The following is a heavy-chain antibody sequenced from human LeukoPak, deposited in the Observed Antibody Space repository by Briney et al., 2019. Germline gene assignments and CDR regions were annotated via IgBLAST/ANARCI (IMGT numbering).Heavy chain of an antibody. Sequence: RTGGSLRLSCAASGYTFTSYYMHWVRQAPGQGLEWMGIINPSGGSTSYAQKFQGRVTMTRDMSTSTVYMELSSLRSEDTAMYYCARCSGGSYNFDYWGQGTLVTVSS. CDR1: GYTFTSYY. D-gene: IGHD2-15*01. CDR2: INPSGGST. CDR3: ARCSGGSYNFDY. V-gene: IGHV1-46*01. J-gene: IGHJ4*02.